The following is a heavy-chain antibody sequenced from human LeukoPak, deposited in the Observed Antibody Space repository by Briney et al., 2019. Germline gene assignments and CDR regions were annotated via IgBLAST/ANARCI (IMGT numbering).Heavy chain of an antibody. CDR1: GFTFRRFL. J-gene: IGHJ4*02. CDR3: AKDFSGYEGNYFDF. Sequence: GGSLRLSCAASGFTFRRFLMHWLRQAPGKGPEWLSLIDGGGGIEYADSVKGRFTISRDNSRNTLYLEINSLRVEDTATYYCAKDFSGYEGNYFDFWGQGTLVTVSS. V-gene: IGHV3-23*03. D-gene: IGHD5-12*01. CDR2: IDGGGGI.